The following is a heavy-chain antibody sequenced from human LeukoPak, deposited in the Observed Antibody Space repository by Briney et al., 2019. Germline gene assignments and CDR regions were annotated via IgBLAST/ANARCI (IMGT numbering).Heavy chain of an antibody. J-gene: IGHJ6*03. V-gene: IGHV4-61*02. CDR3: ARGRGFLEWLEPGYYYYYYMDV. Sequence: SQTLSLTCTVSGGSISSGSYYWSWVRQPAGSGLEWIGRIYSSGVTNYNLSLKSRVTISVDTSKSQFSLKLTSVTAADTAVYYCARGRGFLEWLEPGYYYYYYMDVWGKGTTVTVSS. D-gene: IGHD3-3*01. CDR2: IYSSGVT. CDR1: GGSISSGSYY.